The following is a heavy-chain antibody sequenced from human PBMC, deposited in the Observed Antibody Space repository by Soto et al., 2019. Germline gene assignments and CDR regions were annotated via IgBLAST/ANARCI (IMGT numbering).Heavy chain of an antibody. D-gene: IGHD3-16*02. Sequence: EVQLVESGGGLVQPGGSLKLSCAASGFTFSGSAMHWVRQASGKGLEWVGRIRSKANSYATAYAASVKGRFTISRNDSKDTGYLQMNGPKTDDTAVYYWTTTLGELSYRGQGDLVTGSS. CDR1: GFTFSGSA. CDR2: IRSKANSYAT. CDR3: TTTLGELSY. J-gene: IGHJ4*02. V-gene: IGHV3-73*01.